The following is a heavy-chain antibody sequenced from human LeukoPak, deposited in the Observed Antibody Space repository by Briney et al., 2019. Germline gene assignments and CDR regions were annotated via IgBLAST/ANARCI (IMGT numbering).Heavy chain of an antibody. CDR1: GFSVSNYY. CDR2: FSATDGSA. Sequence: GGSLRLSCAGSGFSVSNYYMTWVRQAPGKGLEWVSAFSATDGSAQYAESVEGRFTISRDNSKNTLFLQMNSLGAEDTAVYYCARAKIAAAGTGAFDVWGQGTLVTVSS. V-gene: IGHV3-23*01. CDR3: ARAKIAAAGTGAFDV. D-gene: IGHD6-13*01. J-gene: IGHJ3*01.